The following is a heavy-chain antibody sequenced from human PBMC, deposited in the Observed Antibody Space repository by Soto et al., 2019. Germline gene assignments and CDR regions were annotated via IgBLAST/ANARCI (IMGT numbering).Heavy chain of an antibody. V-gene: IGHV3-21*01. CDR2: ISSSSSYI. CDR1: GFTFSSYS. D-gene: IGHD4-17*01. J-gene: IGHJ4*02. Sequence: GGSLRLSCAASGFTFSSYSMNWVRQAPGKGLEWVSSISSSSSYIYYADSVKGRFTISRDNAKNSLYLQMNSLRAEDTAVYYCARATYGGNSAGNFDYWGQGTLVTVSS. CDR3: ARATYGGNSAGNFDY.